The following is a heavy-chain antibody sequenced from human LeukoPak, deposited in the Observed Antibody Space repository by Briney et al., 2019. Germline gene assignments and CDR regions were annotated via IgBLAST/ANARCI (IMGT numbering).Heavy chain of an antibody. D-gene: IGHD2-15*01. CDR1: GFTFSSYS. J-gene: IGHJ4*02. Sequence: GGSLRLSCAASGFTFSSYSMNWVRQAPGKGLEWVSSTSSSSSYIYYPDSVKGRFTISRDNAKNSLYLQMNSLRAEDTAVYYCARDLVVVVAAIHDYWGQGTLVTVSS. CDR3: ARDLVVVVAAIHDY. V-gene: IGHV3-21*01. CDR2: TSSSSSYI.